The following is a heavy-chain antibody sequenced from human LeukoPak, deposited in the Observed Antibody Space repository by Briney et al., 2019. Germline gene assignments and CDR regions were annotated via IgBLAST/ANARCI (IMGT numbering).Heavy chain of an antibody. Sequence: PSETLSLTCTVSGGSINSYYWSWIRQPPGKGLEWIGYIYYSGSTNYNPSLKCRVTISVDTSKNQFSLKLSSVTAADTAVYYCATIAGSSSYWGQGTLVTVSS. J-gene: IGHJ4*02. D-gene: IGHD6-6*01. CDR3: ATIAGSSSY. CDR1: GGSINSYY. CDR2: IYYSGST. V-gene: IGHV4-59*08.